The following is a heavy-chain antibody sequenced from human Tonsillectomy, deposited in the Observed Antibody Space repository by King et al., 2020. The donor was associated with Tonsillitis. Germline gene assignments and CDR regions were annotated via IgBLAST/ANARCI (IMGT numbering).Heavy chain of an antibody. CDR1: GFTFSNYA. V-gene: IGHV3-30*04. D-gene: IGHD2-21*02. CDR3: ARDTAHLVPKYFDY. Sequence: VQLVESGGGVVQPGRSLRLSCAASGFTFSNYAMHWVRQAPGKGLEWVAIISYDGSNKYYADSVKGRFTISRDNSKNTLSLQMNSLRPEDTAVYYCARDTAHLVPKYFDYWGQGTLVTVSS. CDR2: ISYDGSNK. J-gene: IGHJ4*02.